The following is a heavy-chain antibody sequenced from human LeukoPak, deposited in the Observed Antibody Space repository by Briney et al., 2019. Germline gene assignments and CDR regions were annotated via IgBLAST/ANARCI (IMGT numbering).Heavy chain of an antibody. J-gene: IGHJ3*02. Sequence: ASVKVSCRASGYTFTSYGISWVRQAPGQGLEWMGWVSGNTGNTNYAQNLQGRVTMTTDTSTSTAYMELRSLRSDDTAVYYCARDDAFDIWGQGTMVTVPS. CDR3: ARDDAFDI. V-gene: IGHV1-18*01. CDR1: GYTFTSYG. CDR2: VSGNTGNT.